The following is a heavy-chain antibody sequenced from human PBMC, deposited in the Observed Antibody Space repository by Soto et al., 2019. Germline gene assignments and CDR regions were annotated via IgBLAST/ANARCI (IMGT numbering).Heavy chain of an antibody. Sequence: EVQLLDSGGGSVQPGGSLKLSCAAPGLTFSGFVWSWVGQAPGRGLGWVSSISGSGGSTYYTDSVKGRFTISRDNSKNTLYLQMNSLRAEDTAVYFCARGYCSGDTCYHIDYWGQGTLVTVSS. CDR2: ISGSGGST. J-gene: IGHJ4*02. CDR1: GLTFSGFV. D-gene: IGHD2-15*01. V-gene: IGHV3-23*01. CDR3: ARGYCSGDTCYHIDY.